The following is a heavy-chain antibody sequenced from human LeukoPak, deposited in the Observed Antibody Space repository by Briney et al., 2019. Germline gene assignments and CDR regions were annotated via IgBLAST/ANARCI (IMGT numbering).Heavy chain of an antibody. Sequence: GGSLRLSCAASGFTFSSYSMNWVRQAPGKGLEWVSYISGSGSTIYYAESVQGRFTISRDNAKNSLSLQMNSLRDEDTAVYYCARDYRGHDLVTGYHYWYFDLWGRGTLVTVSS. D-gene: IGHD3-9*01. CDR1: GFTFSSYS. V-gene: IGHV3-48*02. J-gene: IGHJ2*01. CDR3: ARDYRGHDLVTGYHYWYFDL. CDR2: ISGSGSTI.